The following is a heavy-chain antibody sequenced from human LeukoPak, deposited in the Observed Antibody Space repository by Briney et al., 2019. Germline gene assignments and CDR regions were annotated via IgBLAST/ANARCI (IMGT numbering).Heavy chain of an antibody. CDR3: ARTYGSGSYYYYYYMDV. CDR2: INHSGST. Sequence: SETLSLTCTVSGGSISSALYYWSWIRQPPGKGLEWIGEINHSGSTNYNPSLKSRVTISVDTSKNQFSLKLSSVTAADTAVYYCARTYGSGSYYYYYYMDVWGKGTTVTISS. J-gene: IGHJ6*03. V-gene: IGHV4-39*07. D-gene: IGHD3-10*01. CDR1: GGSISSALYY.